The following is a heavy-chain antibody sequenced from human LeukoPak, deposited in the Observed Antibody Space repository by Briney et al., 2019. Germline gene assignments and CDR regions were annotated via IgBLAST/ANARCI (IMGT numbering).Heavy chain of an antibody. J-gene: IGHJ4*02. D-gene: IGHD3-22*01. Sequence: GGSLRLSCAASGFTFSSYAMSWVRQAPGKGLEWVSAISGNGGSTYYADSVKGRFTISRDNSKNTLYLQMNSLRAEDTAVYYCAKTYNYYDSSGYPDYWGQGTLVTVSS. CDR3: AKTYNYYDSSGYPDY. CDR2: ISGNGGST. V-gene: IGHV3-23*01. CDR1: GFTFSSYA.